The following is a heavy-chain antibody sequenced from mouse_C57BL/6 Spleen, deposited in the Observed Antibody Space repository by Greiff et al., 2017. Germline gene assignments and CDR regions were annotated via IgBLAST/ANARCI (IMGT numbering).Heavy chain of an antibody. V-gene: IGHV1-7*01. CDR3: ARDYSNDGFAY. CDR1: GYTFTSYW. Sequence: VQLQQSGAELAKPGASVTLSCKASGYTFTSYWMHWVKQRPGHGLEWIGYINPSSGYTKYNQKFKDKATLTADKSSSTAYMQLSSLTYEDAAVYCCARDYSNDGFAYWGQGTLVTVSA. D-gene: IGHD2-12*01. CDR2: INPSSGYT. J-gene: IGHJ3*01.